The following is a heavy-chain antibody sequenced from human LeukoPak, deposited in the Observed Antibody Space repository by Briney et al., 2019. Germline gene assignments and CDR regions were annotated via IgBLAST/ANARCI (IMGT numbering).Heavy chain of an antibody. D-gene: IGHD6-6*01. J-gene: IGHJ4*02. CDR2: IYPGNSDT. CDR3: ARHGSIAGDH. V-gene: IGHV5-51*01. Sequence: GESLKISCKISGYILTNNWSGWVRQVPGKGLEWMGLIYPGNSDTKYSPSFQGQVTFSVDKSISTAYLHWSSLKASDTAMYYCARHGSIAGDHWGQGTLVTVSS. CDR1: GYILTNNW.